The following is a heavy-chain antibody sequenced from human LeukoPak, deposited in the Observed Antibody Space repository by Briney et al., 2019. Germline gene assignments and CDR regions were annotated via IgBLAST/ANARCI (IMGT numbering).Heavy chain of an antibody. Sequence: PGGSLRLSCAASGFTFSSYGMHWVRQAPGKGLEWVAVISYDGSNKYYADSVKGRFTISRDNSKNTLYLQMNSLRAEDTAVYYCAREGQYSSSSEFWFDPWGQGTLVTVSS. CDR1: GFTFSSYG. CDR3: AREGQYSSSSEFWFDP. J-gene: IGHJ5*02. CDR2: ISYDGSNK. V-gene: IGHV3-30*03. D-gene: IGHD6-6*01.